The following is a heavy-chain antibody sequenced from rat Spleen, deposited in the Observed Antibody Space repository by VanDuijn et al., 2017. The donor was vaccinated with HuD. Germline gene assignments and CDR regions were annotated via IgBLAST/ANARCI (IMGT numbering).Heavy chain of an antibody. CDR2: ITNAAGKV. Sequence: EVQLAESGGGLVQPGRSMKLSCVASGFTFNNYWMAWIRQAPGKGLEWVASITNAAGKVYYPDSVKGRFTISRDNAKSSLYLQMDSLRSEDTATYYCTRAMYTTDYYFAKGYYVLDAWGQGASVTVSS. CDR1: GFTFNNYW. D-gene: IGHD1-6*01. V-gene: IGHV5-31*01. J-gene: IGHJ4*01. CDR3: TRAMYTTDYYFAKGYYVLDA.